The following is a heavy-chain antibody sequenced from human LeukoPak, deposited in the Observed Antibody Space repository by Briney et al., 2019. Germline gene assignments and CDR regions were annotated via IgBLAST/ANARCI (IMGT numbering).Heavy chain of an antibody. CDR3: ARAVNNAFDT. J-gene: IGHJ3*02. CDR2: ISSSGSTI. V-gene: IGHV3-48*03. Sequence: PGGSLRLSCAASGFTFSSYEMNWVRQAPGKGLEWLSYISSSGSTIHYADSVKGRFTISRDNAKNSLYLQMNSLRAEDTAVYYCARAVNNAFDTWGQGTMVTVSS. CDR1: GFTFSSYE. D-gene: IGHD2/OR15-2a*01.